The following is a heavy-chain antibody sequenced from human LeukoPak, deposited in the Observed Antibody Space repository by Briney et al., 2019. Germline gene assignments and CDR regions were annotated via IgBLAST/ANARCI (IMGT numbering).Heavy chain of an antibody. CDR3: ARSLRVRGVPDYMDV. V-gene: IGHV3-53*01. J-gene: IGHJ6*03. Sequence: GGSLRLSCAASGFTVSSNYMTWVRQAPGKGLEWVSVIYKNAITYYADTVKGRFTISKDNSKNTLYLQMNSLRADDTAVYYCARSLRVRGVPDYMDVWGKGTTVTISS. CDR2: IYKNAIT. D-gene: IGHD3-10*01. CDR1: GFTVSSNY.